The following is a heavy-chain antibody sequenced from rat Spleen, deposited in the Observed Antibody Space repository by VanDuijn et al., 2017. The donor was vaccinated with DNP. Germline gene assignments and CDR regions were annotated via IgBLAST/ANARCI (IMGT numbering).Heavy chain of an antibody. J-gene: IGHJ2*01. D-gene: IGHD3-8*01. Sequence: EVQLVESGGGLVQPGRSLKLSCAASGFTFSAYYLAWVRQAPAKGLEWVAYIGSAAYAPYYGDSVKGRFTISRDDAKNTLYLQMNSLRSEDTATYYCAKILDYWGQGVMVTVSS. CDR2: IGSAAYAP. CDR3: AKILDY. V-gene: IGHV5-22*01. CDR1: GFTFSAYY.